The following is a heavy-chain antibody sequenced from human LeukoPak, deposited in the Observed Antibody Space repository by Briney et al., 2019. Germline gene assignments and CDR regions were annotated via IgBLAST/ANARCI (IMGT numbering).Heavy chain of an antibody. CDR3: ARESRRYCSSTSCYTFDP. V-gene: IGHV3-30-3*01. J-gene: IGHJ5*02. CDR1: GFTFSSYA. CDR2: ISYDGSNK. Sequence: GGSLRLSCAASGFTFSSYAMHWVRQAPGKGLKWVAVISYDGSNKYYADSVKGRFTISRDNSKNTLYLQMNSLRAEDTAVYYCARESRRYCSSTSCYTFDPWGQGTLVTVSS. D-gene: IGHD2-2*02.